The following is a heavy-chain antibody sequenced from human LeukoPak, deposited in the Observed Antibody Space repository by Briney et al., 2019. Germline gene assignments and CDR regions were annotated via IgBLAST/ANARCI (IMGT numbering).Heavy chain of an antibody. CDR2: ISGSGSST. D-gene: IGHD4-17*01. CDR3: VRHGEAYGHSKTTS. J-gene: IGHJ1*01. V-gene: IGHV3-23*01. CDR1: AFTFSSDA. Sequence: GSLRLSCVASAFTFSSDAMSWVRQAPGKELERVSGISGSGSSTSHADSVKGRFTISRDNSKNTLYLQMNSLRAEDMAEYYCVRHGEAYGHSKTTSWGEGNLVTVPS.